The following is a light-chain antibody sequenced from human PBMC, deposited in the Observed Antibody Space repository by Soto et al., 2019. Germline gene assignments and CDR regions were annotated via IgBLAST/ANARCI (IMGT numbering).Light chain of an antibody. CDR2: VGTGGIVG. J-gene: IGLJ2*01. Sequence: QSVLTQPPPASASLGASVTLTCTLSSGYSNYKVDWYQQRPGKGPRFVMRVGTGGIVGSKGDGIPDRFSVLGSGLNRYLTIKNIQEEDESDYHCGADHGSGSNFVVVFGGGTQLTVL. CDR3: GADHGSGSNFVVV. CDR1: SGYSNYK. V-gene: IGLV9-49*01.